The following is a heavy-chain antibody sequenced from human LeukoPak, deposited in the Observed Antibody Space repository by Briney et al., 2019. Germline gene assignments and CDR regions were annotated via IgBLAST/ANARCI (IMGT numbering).Heavy chain of an antibody. D-gene: IGHD3-22*01. CDR2: ISGSGGNT. V-gene: IGHV3-23*01. J-gene: IGHJ4*02. CDR3: AKTFPYYDSSGPGDY. CDR1: GFTFSNFA. Sequence: PGGSLRLSWAASGFTFSNFARSWFRQAPGKGLDWVSGISGSGGNTDYADSVKGRFTISRDNSKDTLYLQMNSLRAEDTAVYYCAKTFPYYDSSGPGDYWGQGTLVTVSS.